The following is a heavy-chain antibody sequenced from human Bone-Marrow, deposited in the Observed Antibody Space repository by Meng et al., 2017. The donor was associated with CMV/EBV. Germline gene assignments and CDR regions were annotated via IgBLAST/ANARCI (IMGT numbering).Heavy chain of an antibody. Sequence: GGSLRLSCAASGFTFRSYWMSWVRQAPGKGLEWVANIKQDGSEKYYVDSVKGRFTISRDNAKNSLYLQMNSLRAEDTAVYYCARVNQSSGYYYFDYWGQGTLVTVSS. CDR1: GFTFRSYW. CDR2: IKQDGSEK. V-gene: IGHV3-7*01. D-gene: IGHD3-22*01. CDR3: ARVNQSSGYYYFDY. J-gene: IGHJ4*02.